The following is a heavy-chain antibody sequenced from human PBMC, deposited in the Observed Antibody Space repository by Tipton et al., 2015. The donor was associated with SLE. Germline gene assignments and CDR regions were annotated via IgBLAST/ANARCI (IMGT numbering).Heavy chain of an antibody. CDR2: IYYSGST. CDR3: ARHGSSSARGYFDY. CDR1: GGSISSYY. J-gene: IGHJ4*02. D-gene: IGHD6-6*01. Sequence: TLSLTCTVSGGSISSYYWSWIRQPPGKGLEWIGYIYYSGSTNYNPSLKSRVTISVDTSKSQFSLNLTSVTAADTAVYYCARHGSSSARGYFDYWGQGTLVTVSS. V-gene: IGHV4-59*08.